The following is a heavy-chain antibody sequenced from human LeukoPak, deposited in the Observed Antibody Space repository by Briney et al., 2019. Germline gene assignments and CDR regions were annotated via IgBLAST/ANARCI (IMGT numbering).Heavy chain of an antibody. V-gene: IGHV3-30*04. D-gene: IGHD1-14*01. CDR1: EFTFSSYA. CDR2: ISYDGSNK. J-gene: IGHJ4*02. Sequence: GRSLRLSCAASEFTFSSYAMHWVRQAPGKGLEWVAVISYDGSNKYYADSVKGRFTISRDNSKNTLYLQMNSLRAEDTAVYYCARDLGIGNPTFDYWGQGTLVTVSS. CDR3: ARDLGIGNPTFDY.